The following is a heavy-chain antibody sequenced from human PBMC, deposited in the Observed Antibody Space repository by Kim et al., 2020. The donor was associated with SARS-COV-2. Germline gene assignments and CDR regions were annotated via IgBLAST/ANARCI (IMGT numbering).Heavy chain of an antibody. CDR2: ISGSGGST. CDR3: AKCGIAARLFDY. D-gene: IGHD6-6*01. CDR1: GFTFSSYA. Sequence: GGSLRLSCAASGFTFSSYAMSWVRQAPGKGLEWVSAISGSGGSTYYADSVNGRFTISRDNSKNTLYLQMNSLRAEDTAVYYCAKCGIAARLFDYWGQGTLVTVSS. V-gene: IGHV3-23*01. J-gene: IGHJ4*02.